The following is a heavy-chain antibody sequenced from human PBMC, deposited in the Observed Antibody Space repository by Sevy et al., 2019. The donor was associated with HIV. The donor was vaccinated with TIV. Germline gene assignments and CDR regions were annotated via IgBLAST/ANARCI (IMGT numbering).Heavy chain of an antibody. D-gene: IGHD3-10*01. CDR3: ARPSYGSGRGYQNYFYYYGMDD. V-gene: IGHV1-69*13. CDR1: GGTFSSFA. Sequence: ASVKVSCKASGGTFSSFALSWVRQAPGQGLEWMGGIIPIFGKTKYAQKFQGRVTIIADESTGTAYMEMSSLGSEDTAWYYCARPSYGSGRGYQNYFYYYGMDDWGPGTTVTVSS. CDR2: IIPIFGKT. J-gene: IGHJ6*02.